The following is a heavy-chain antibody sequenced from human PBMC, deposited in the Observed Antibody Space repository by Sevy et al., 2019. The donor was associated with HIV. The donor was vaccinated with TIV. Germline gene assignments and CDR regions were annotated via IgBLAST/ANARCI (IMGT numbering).Heavy chain of an antibody. CDR3: ASGIAAAGTMGWFDP. CDR2: ISGSGGST. D-gene: IGHD6-13*01. J-gene: IGHJ5*02. V-gene: IGHV3-23*01. Sequence: GGSLRLSCAASGFIFSSYAMSWVRQAPGKGLEWVSAISGSGGSTYYADSVKGRFTISRDNSKNTLYLQMNSLRAEDTAVYYCASGIAAAGTMGWFDPWGQGILVTVSS. CDR1: GFIFSSYA.